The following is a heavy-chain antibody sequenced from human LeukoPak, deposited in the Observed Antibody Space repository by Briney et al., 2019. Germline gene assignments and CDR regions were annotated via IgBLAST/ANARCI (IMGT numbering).Heavy chain of an antibody. J-gene: IGHJ4*02. CDR1: GFTFSNYA. V-gene: IGHV3-30-3*01. Sequence: GGSLRLSCAASGFTFSNYAMHWVRQAPGKGLEWVTIISYDGSNKYYADSVKGRFTISRDNSKNTLYLQMNSLRAEDTAVYYCARDMKPPPDYYDSSGYPLGLWGQGTLVTVSS. CDR2: ISYDGSNK. CDR3: ARDMKPPPDYYDSSGYPLGL. D-gene: IGHD3-22*01.